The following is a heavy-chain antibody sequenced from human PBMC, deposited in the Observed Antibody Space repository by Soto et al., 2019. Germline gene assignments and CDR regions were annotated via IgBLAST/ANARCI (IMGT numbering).Heavy chain of an antibody. Sequence: SETLSLTCTVSGGSISSSSYYWGWIRQPPGKGLEWIGSIYYSGSTYYNPSLKSRVTISVDTSKNQFSLKLSSVTAADTAVYYCARDLWVAVPEEGWFDPWGQGTLVTVSS. CDR3: ARDLWVAVPEEGWFDP. V-gene: IGHV4-39*02. J-gene: IGHJ5*02. D-gene: IGHD6-19*01. CDR1: GGSISSSSYY. CDR2: IYYSGST.